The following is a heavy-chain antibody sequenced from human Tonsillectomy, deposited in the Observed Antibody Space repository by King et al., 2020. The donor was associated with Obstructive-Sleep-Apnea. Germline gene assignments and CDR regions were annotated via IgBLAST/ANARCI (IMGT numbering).Heavy chain of an antibody. CDR1: GFTFSSYG. Sequence: HVQLVESGGGVVQPGRSLRLSCAASGFTFSSYGMHWVRQAPGKWLEWVAVISYDGSNKYYADSVKGRFTISRDNSKNTLYLQMNSRRASDTAVYYCAKARDDWLLSHFDYWGQGTLVTVSS. CDR2: ISYDGSNK. J-gene: IGHJ4*02. CDR3: AKARDDWLLSHFDY. V-gene: IGHV3-30*18. D-gene: IGHD3-9*01.